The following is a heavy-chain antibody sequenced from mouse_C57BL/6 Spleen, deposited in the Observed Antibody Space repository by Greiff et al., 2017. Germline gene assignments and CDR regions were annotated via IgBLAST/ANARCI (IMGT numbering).Heavy chain of an antibody. CDR2: ISSGGDYI. CDR1: GFTFSSSA. V-gene: IGHV5-9-1*02. D-gene: IGHD3-1*01. CDR3: TREGNFGAMDY. J-gene: IGHJ4*01. Sequence: VQLEESGESLVKPGESLKLSRAASGFTFSSSAMSWVRQTPEKRLEWVAYISSGGDYIYYADTVKGRFTISRDNARNTLYLQMSSLKSEDTAMYYCTREGNFGAMDYWGQGTSVTVSS.